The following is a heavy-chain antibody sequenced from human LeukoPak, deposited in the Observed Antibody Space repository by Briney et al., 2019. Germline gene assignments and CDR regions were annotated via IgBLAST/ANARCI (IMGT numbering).Heavy chain of an antibody. V-gene: IGHV4-39*01. D-gene: IGHD3-22*01. CDR3: ARHSRDSSGYYYFDY. CDR1: GGSISSSSYY. J-gene: IGHJ4*02. CDR2: IYYSGST. Sequence: PSETLSLTCTVSGGSISSSSYYWGWIRQPPGKGLEWIGSIYYSGSTYYNPSLKSRVTISVDTSKNQFSLKLSSVTAADTAVYYCARHSRDSSGYYYFDYWGQGTLVTVSS.